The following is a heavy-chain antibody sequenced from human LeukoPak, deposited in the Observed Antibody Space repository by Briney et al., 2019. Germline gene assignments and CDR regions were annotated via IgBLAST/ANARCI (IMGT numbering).Heavy chain of an antibody. CDR2: ISSSSSYI. V-gene: IGHV3-21*04. D-gene: IGHD2-2*01. CDR3: ARGVAPDY. CDR1: GFTFSTYS. J-gene: IGHJ4*02. Sequence: PGGSLRLSCAASGFTFSTYSMNWVRQAPGKGLEWVSSISSSSSYIYYTNSVKGRFTISRDNAKNLLFLQMNNLRAEDTAVYYCARGVAPDYWGQGTLVTVSS.